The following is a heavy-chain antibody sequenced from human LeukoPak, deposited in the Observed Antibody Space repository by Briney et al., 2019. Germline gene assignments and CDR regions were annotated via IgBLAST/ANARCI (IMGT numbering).Heavy chain of an antibody. CDR1: GGSISGGGYY. V-gene: IGHV4-31*03. CDR3: ARAGRGVLSGWYYFDY. Sequence: SETLSLTCTVSGGSISGGGYYWSWIRQHPGKGLEWIGYIYYSGSTYYNPSLKSRVTISVDTSKNQFSLKLSSVTAADTAVYYCARAGRGVLSGWYYFDYWGQGTLVTVSS. CDR2: IYYSGST. D-gene: IGHD6-19*01. J-gene: IGHJ4*02.